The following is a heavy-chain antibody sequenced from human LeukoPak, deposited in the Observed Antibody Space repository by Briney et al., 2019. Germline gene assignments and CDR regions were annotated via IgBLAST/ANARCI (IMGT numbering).Heavy chain of an antibody. CDR2: INPNSGGT. V-gene: IGHV1-2*02. Sequence: GASVKVSCKASGYTFTGYYMHWVRQAPGQGLEWMGWINPNSGGTNYAQKFQGRVTMTRGTSISTAYMELSRLRSDDTAVYYCARGGGEALFLSRAFDIRGQGTMVTVSS. CDR3: ARGGGEALFLSRAFDI. J-gene: IGHJ3*02. D-gene: IGHD2-21*01. CDR1: GYTFTGYY.